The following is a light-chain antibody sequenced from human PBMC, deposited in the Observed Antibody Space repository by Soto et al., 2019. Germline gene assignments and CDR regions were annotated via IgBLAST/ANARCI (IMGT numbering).Light chain of an antibody. J-gene: IGKJ1*01. V-gene: IGKV3-15*01. CDR2: GAS. CDR3: QQYNNWPLWT. CDR1: QSVSSN. Sequence: EIVMTQSPATLSVSPGERATLSCRASQSVSSNLAWYQQKPCQAPRLLIYGASTRATGIPARFSGSGSGTEFTLTISSLQSEDFAVYYCQQYNNWPLWTFGQGTKVEIK.